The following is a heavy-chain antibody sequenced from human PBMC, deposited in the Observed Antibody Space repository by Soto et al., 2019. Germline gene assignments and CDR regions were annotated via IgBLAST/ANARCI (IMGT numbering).Heavy chain of an antibody. Sequence: SETLSLTCAVYGGSFSGYYWIWIRQPPGKGLEWIGEIIHSGSTNDNPSLKSRVTISVDTSKNQFSLKLSSVTAADTAVYYCASRASVVPAAIAISGWLDPCGQGPLVIVSS. D-gene: IGHD2-2*01. CDR1: GGSFSGYY. J-gene: IGHJ5*02. CDR2: IIHSGST. V-gene: IGHV4-34*12. CDR3: ASRASVVPAAIAISGWLDP.